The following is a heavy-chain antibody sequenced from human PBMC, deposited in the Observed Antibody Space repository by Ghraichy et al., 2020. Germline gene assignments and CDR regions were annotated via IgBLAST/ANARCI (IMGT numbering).Heavy chain of an antibody. V-gene: IGHV3-74*01. D-gene: IGHD3-22*01. Sequence: GGSLRLSCAASGFTFSSNWMHWVRQAPGKGLVWVSHINSDGSSTNYADSVKGRFTISRDNAKNTLYLQMNSLRAEDTAVYYCARSSGYVDYWGQGTLVTVSS. J-gene: IGHJ4*02. CDR2: INSDGSST. CDR1: GFTFSSNW. CDR3: ARSSGYVDY.